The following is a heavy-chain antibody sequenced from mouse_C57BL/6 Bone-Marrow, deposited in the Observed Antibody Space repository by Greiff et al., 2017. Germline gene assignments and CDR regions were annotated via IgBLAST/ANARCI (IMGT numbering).Heavy chain of an antibody. D-gene: IGHD2-12*01. CDR2: INPGSGGT. Sequence: QVQLQQSGAELVRPGTSVKVSCKASGYAFTNYLIEWVKQRPGQGLEWIGVINPGSGGTNYNEKFKGKATLTADKSSSTAYMQLSSLTSEDSAVYFCARRDYKGWFAYWGQGTLVTVSA. CDR1: GYAFTNYL. V-gene: IGHV1-54*01. CDR3: ARRDYKGWFAY. J-gene: IGHJ3*01.